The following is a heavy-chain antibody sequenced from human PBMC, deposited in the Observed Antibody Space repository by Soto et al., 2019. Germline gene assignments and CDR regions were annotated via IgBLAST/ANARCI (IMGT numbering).Heavy chain of an antibody. Sequence: ASLKVSCKASGYTFTSYYMHWVRQAPGQGLEWMGIINPSGGSTSYAQKFQGRVTMTRDTSTSTVYIELSSLRSEDTAVYYCATDYYDSSGSLWGQGTLVTVSS. D-gene: IGHD3-22*01. CDR3: ATDYYDSSGSL. CDR1: GYTFTSYY. CDR2: INPSGGST. J-gene: IGHJ4*02. V-gene: IGHV1-46*01.